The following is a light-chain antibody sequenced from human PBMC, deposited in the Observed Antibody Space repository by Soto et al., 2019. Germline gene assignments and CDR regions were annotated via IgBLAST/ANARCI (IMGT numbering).Light chain of an antibody. V-gene: IGLV1-40*01. CDR1: GSNIGAGYD. CDR2: GNT. J-gene: IGLJ3*02. CDR3: QSYDSSLNQRV. Sequence: QSVLTQPPSVSGAPGQRVTISCTGSGSNIGAGYDVHWYQLFPGSAPKLLIYGNTNRPSGDPDRFSGSKSGTSASLAISGLQAEDEADYYCQSYDSSLNQRVFGGGTKVTVL.